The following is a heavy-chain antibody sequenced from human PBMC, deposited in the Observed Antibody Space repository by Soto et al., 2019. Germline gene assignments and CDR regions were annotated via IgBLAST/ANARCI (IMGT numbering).Heavy chain of an antibody. Sequence: EVHLVESGGGLVQPGGSLRLSCAASGFTFSNYAMSWVRQAPGKGLEWVSGISGSGGSTYYADSVKGRFTISRDNSKNTLYLQMNSLRAEDTAVYYCAKAFILTGYPPDYWGQGTLVTVSS. V-gene: IGHV3-23*04. D-gene: IGHD3-9*01. CDR2: ISGSGGST. CDR1: GFTFSNYA. J-gene: IGHJ4*02. CDR3: AKAFILTGYPPDY.